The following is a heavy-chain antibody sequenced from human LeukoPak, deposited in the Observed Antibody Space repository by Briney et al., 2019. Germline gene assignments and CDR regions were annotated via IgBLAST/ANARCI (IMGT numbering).Heavy chain of an antibody. D-gene: IGHD3-10*01. V-gene: IGHV4-34*01. CDR1: GGSISSYY. J-gene: IGHJ6*02. Sequence: PSETLSLTCTVSGGSISSYYWSWIRQPPGKGLEWIGEINHSGSTNYNPSLKSRVTISVDTSKNQFSLKLSSVTAADTAVYYCARYYRGMDVWGQGTTVTVSS. CDR3: ARYYRGMDV. CDR2: INHSGST.